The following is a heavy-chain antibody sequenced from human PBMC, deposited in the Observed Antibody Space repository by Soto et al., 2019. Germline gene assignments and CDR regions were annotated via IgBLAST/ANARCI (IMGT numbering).Heavy chain of an antibody. Sequence: SVKVSCKVSGGIFRRYAISWVRQAPGQGLEWLGGIVPIFDITNYAQKFQGRVTITADESTSTAYMDLTSLRSEDTAVYYCARPDEGSYSSNHHYYYALDVWGQGTTVTVSS. CDR3: ARPDEGSYSSNHHYYYALDV. CDR1: GGIFRRYA. CDR2: IVPIFDIT. D-gene: IGHD3-16*01. V-gene: IGHV1-69*13. J-gene: IGHJ6*02.